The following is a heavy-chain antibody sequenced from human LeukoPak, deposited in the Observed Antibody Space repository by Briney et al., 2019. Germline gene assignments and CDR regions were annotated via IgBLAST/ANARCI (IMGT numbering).Heavy chain of an antibody. D-gene: IGHD3-16*01. J-gene: IGHJ6*04. CDR2: IIPIFGTA. CDR3: ARDPPGGRYGMDV. CDR1: RGTFSSYA. Sequence: SVKVSCKASRGTFSSYAISWVRQAPGQGLEWMGGIIPIFGTANYAQKFQGRVTITADESTSTAYMELSSLRSEDTAVYYCARDPPGGRYGMDVWGKGTTVTVSS. V-gene: IGHV1-69*01.